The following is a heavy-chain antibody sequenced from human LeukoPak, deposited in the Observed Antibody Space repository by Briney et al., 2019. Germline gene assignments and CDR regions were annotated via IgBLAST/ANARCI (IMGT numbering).Heavy chain of an antibody. CDR2: IFNSGRT. CDR1: GGSLSRHY. V-gene: IGHV4-59*11. J-gene: IGHJ4*02. D-gene: IGHD3-10*01. CDR3: ARDLGSGEYDF. Sequence: PSETLSLTCSVSGGSLSRHYWTWIRQPPGKGLEWIGDIFNSGRTNFNPSLKSRLTLSIDTSKDQFSLRLSSVTAADTAMYFCARDLGSGEYDFWGQGTLVTVSS.